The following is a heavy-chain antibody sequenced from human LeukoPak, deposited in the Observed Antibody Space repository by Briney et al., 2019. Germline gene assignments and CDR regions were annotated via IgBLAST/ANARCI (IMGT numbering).Heavy chain of an antibody. CDR3: ASPTVGAPGGFDS. CDR2: IYYSGST. Sequence: SETLSLTCTVPGGSISSSSYYWGWIRQPPGKGLEWIGSIYYSGSTNYNPSLKSRVTISVDTSKNQFSLTLTSLTAADTAVYYCASPTVGAPGGFDSWGREPLVTVS. V-gene: IGHV4-39*01. D-gene: IGHD1-26*01. J-gene: IGHJ4*02. CDR1: GGSISSSSYY.